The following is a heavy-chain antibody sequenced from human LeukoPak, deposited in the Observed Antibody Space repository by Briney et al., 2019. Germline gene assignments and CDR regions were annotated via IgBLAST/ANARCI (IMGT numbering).Heavy chain of an antibody. CDR1: GGTFSSYA. Sequence: ASVKVSCKASGGTFSSYAISWVRQAPGQGLEWMGRIIPILGIANYAQKFQGRVTITADKSTRTAYMELSSLRAEDTAVYYCARGFYSNYKNYFDYWGQGTLVTVSS. D-gene: IGHD4-11*01. V-gene: IGHV1-69*04. J-gene: IGHJ4*02. CDR2: IIPILGIA. CDR3: ARGFYSNYKNYFDY.